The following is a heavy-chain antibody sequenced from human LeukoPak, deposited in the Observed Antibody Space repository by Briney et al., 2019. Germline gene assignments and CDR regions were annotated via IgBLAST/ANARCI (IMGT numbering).Heavy chain of an antibody. CDR2: VYYGGTT. V-gene: IGHV4-39*01. Sequence: SETLSLTCTVSGGSISNASYYWGWIRQPPEKGLEWIAGVYYGGTTSYNPSLKSRVITSVDTSKNQFSLKLTSVTAADTAVYYGARLTYYYDVSGHLFDYWGQGTLVTISS. CDR3: ARLTYYYDVSGHLFDY. J-gene: IGHJ4*02. CDR1: GGSISNASYY. D-gene: IGHD3-22*01.